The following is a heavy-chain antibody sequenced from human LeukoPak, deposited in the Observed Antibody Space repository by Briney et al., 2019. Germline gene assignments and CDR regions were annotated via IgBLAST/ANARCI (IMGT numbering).Heavy chain of an antibody. CDR3: AKSLRFEDYTNLPFDY. J-gene: IGHJ4*02. CDR2: ISRSGGTT. Sequence: GGSLRLSCAASGFSLTTYAMSWVRQAPGKGLEWVSAISRSGGTTYYADSVKGRFIISRDNSKNTLYLQMNSLRAEDTAVYYCAKSLRFEDYTNLPFDYWGQGTVVTVSS. V-gene: IGHV3-23*01. CDR1: GFSLTTYA. D-gene: IGHD3-10*01.